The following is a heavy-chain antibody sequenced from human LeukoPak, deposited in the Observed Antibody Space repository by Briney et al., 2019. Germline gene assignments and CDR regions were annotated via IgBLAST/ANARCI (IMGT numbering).Heavy chain of an antibody. CDR2: IYGGGTS. V-gene: IGHV4-59*01. CDR1: GGSISVYY. D-gene: IGHD4-17*01. Sequence: SETLSLTCTVSGGSISVYYWNWVRQPPGKGLEWLGYIYGGGTSSYNPSLKSRVTMSVDRSKDHFSLELTSVTAADTAIYFCATGHTVRGLDVWGRGTTITVSS. CDR3: ATGHTVRGLDV. J-gene: IGHJ6*02.